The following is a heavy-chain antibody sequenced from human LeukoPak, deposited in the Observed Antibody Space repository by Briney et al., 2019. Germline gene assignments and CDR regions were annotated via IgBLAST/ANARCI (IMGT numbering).Heavy chain of an antibody. Sequence: RSGGSLRLSCAASGFTDYGMSWVRQAPGKGLEWVSGINWNGGTTTYADSVKGRFTISRDNAKNSLYLQMNSLRAEDTAVYYCARDSSGYYYVVDYWGQGTLVTVSS. CDR1: GFTDYG. CDR3: ARDSSGYYYVVDY. V-gene: IGHV3-20*04. J-gene: IGHJ4*02. D-gene: IGHD3-22*01. CDR2: INWNGGTT.